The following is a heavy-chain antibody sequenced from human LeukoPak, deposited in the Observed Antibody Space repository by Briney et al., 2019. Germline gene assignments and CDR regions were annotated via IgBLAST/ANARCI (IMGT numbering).Heavy chain of an antibody. D-gene: IGHD3-16*01. CDR3: ARGGSYAFDY. Sequence: SQTLSLTCAISVDSVSSNNAAWNWIRQSPSRGLEWPGNTYYRSRWYNDYAASVISRITINSDTSRNQFSLQLNSVTPEDTSVYYCARGGSYAFDYWGQGTPVTVSS. CDR2: TYYRSRWYN. CDR1: VDSVSSNNAA. V-gene: IGHV6-1*01. J-gene: IGHJ4*02.